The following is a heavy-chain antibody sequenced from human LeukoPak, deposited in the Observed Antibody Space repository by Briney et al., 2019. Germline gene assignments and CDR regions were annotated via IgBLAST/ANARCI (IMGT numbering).Heavy chain of an antibody. D-gene: IGHD6-19*01. CDR2: ISGSGGST. J-gene: IGHJ4*02. Sequence: GGSLRLSCAASGFTFSSYAMSWVRQAPGRGLEWASAISGSGGSTYYTDSVRGRFTISRDNSKNTLYRQMNSLRAEDTAVYYCAMNPGYSSNYWGQGTLVTVSS. CDR3: AMNPGYSSNY. CDR1: GFTFSSYA. V-gene: IGHV3-23*01.